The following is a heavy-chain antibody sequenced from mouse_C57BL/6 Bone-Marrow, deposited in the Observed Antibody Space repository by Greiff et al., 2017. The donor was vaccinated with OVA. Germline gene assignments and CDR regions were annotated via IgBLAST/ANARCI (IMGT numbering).Heavy chain of an antibody. CDR3: TTSQGYAMDY. CDR1: GFNIKDDY. D-gene: IGHD3-1*01. CDR2: IDPENGDT. V-gene: IGHV14-4*01. J-gene: IGHJ4*01. Sequence: EVKLEESGAELVRPGASVKLSCTASGFNIKDDYMHWVKQRPEQGLEWIGWIDPENGDTEYASKFQGKATITADTSSHTAYLQLSSLTSEDTAVYYCTTSQGYAMDYWGQGTSVTVSS.